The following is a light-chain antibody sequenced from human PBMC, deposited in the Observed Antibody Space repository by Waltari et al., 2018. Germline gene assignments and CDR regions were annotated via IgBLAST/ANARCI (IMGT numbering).Light chain of an antibody. J-gene: IGKJ1*01. CDR2: GAS. CDR1: QTVGSNY. Sequence: EIVLTQSPGTLSLSPGASATLSCRASQTVGSNYLAWYQQKPGQAPRLLIYGASTRPPGVPDRFSGRGSGTDLTLIISRLEPEDFAVYYWQKYGSSPLWTFGQGTKVEI. CDR3: QKYGSSPLWT. V-gene: IGKV3-20*01.